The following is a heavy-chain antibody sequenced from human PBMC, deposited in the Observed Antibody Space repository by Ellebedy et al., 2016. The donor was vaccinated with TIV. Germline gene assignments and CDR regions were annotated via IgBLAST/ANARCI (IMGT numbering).Heavy chain of an antibody. CDR2: IIPYSGET. Sequence: AASVKVSCKASGDTFTGHYIHWVRQAPGQGLEWMGWIIPYSGETKYAQKFEGWVTMTRDMSSTTAYMEMTRLKSGDTAMYYCARASTAHSGGWYHDAFDVWGQGTLITVSS. CDR3: ARASTAHSGGWYHDAFDV. CDR1: GDTFTGHY. V-gene: IGHV1-2*04. D-gene: IGHD6-19*01. J-gene: IGHJ3*01.